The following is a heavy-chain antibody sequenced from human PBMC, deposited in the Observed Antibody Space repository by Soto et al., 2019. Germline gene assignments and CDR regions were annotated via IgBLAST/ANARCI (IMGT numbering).Heavy chain of an antibody. CDR3: AVQKYSYINYDYSGMDV. CDR2: IYYSGST. D-gene: IGHD5-18*01. V-gene: IGHV4-59*01. Sequence: GKGLEWIGYIYYSGSTNYNPSLKSRVTISVDTSKNQFSLKLSSVTAADTAVYYCAVQKYSYINYDYSGMDVWGQGTTVTVSS. J-gene: IGHJ6*02.